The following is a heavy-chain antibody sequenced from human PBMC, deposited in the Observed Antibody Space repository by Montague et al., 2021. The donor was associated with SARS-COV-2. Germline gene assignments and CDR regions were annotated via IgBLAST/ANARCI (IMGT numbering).Heavy chain of an antibody. CDR2: ISDRGSA. V-gene: IGHV4-39*01. CDR3: AGRYSGTWESFYHYMDV. Sequence: SETLSLTCIVSGDSISAGDYSWGWIRQPPGKGLEWIGCISDRGSASYNPSLKSRLTISVDTSKNQFSLKVNSVTAADTAVYYCAGRYSGTWESFYHYMDVWGRGTTVLVSS. D-gene: IGHD1-26*01. CDR1: GDSISAGDYS. J-gene: IGHJ6*03.